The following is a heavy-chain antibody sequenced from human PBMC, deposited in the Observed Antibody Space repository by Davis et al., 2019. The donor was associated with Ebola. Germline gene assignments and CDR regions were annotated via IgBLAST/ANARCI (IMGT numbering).Heavy chain of an antibody. V-gene: IGHV4-59*01. CDR3: ARVGSLHTAEFDP. D-gene: IGHD1-26*01. CDR1: GGSISSYY. J-gene: IGHJ5*02. Sequence: PSETLSLTCTVSGGSISSYYWSWIRQPPGKGLEWIGYIYYSGSTNYNPSLKSRVTISVDTSKNQFSLKLSSVTAADTAVYYCARVGSLHTAEFDPWGQGTLVTVSS. CDR2: IYYSGST.